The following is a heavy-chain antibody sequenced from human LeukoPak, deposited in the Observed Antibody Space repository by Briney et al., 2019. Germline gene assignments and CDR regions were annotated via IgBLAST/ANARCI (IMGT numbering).Heavy chain of an antibody. CDR2: IIPILGIA. J-gene: IGHJ5*02. CDR3: ARDLGYDFWKGPNWFDP. V-gene: IGHV1-69*04. CDR1: GGTFSSYA. Sequence: SVKVSCKASGGTFSSYAISWVRQAPGQGLEWMGRIIPILGIANYAQKFQGRVTITADKSTSTAYMELSSLRSEDTAVYYCARDLGYDFWKGPNWFDPWGQGTLVTVSS. D-gene: IGHD3-3*01.